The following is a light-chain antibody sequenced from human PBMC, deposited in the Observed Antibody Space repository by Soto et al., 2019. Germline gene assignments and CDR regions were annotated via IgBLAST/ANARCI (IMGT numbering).Light chain of an antibody. CDR2: EVT. V-gene: IGLV2-14*01. Sequence: QSALTQPASVSGSPGQSITISCTGTSSDVGGYNYVSWYQQHPGKAPKLMICEVTNRPSGVSNRFSGSKSGNTASLTISGLQAEDEADYYCNSMTNRRSSRFVFGTGTKVTVL. CDR1: SSDVGGYNY. J-gene: IGLJ1*01. CDR3: NSMTNRRSSRFV.